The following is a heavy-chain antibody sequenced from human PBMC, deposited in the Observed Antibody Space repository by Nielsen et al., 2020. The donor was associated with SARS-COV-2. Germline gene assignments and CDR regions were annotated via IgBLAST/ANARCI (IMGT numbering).Heavy chain of an antibody. CDR3: ARGPDYGDKRLNYYYGMDV. CDR1: GYTFTSYG. V-gene: IGHV1-18*01. Sequence: ASVKVSCKASGYTFTSYGISWVRQAPGQGLEWMGWISAYNGNTNYAQKLQDRVTMTTDTSTSTAYMELRSLRSDDTAVYYCARGPDYGDKRLNYYYGMDVWGQGTTVTVSS. J-gene: IGHJ6*02. CDR2: ISAYNGNT. D-gene: IGHD4-23*01.